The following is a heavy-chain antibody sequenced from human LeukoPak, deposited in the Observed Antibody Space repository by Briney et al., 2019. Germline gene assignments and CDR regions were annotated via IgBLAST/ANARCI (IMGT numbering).Heavy chain of an antibody. CDR3: ARSLYSSSWYRGNDY. Sequence: SETLSLTCIVSGGSISSSIYYWGWIRQAPGKGLEWIGSIYHSGNTYYNPSLKSRVTMSVDTSKNQLSLKLRSVTAADTAVYYCARSLYSSSWYRGNDYWGQGTLVTVSS. CDR1: GGSISSSIYY. V-gene: IGHV4-39*07. CDR2: IYHSGNT. J-gene: IGHJ4*02. D-gene: IGHD6-13*01.